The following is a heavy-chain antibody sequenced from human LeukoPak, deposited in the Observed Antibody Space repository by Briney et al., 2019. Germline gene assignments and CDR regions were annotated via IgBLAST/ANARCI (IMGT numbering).Heavy chain of an antibody. CDR2: TYYSGST. CDR3: ARASSSWYGEYFQH. CDR1: GGSISSYY. J-gene: IGHJ1*01. Sequence: SETLSLTCTVSGGSISSYYWSWIRQPPGKGLEWIGYTYYSGSTNYNPSLKSRVTISVDTSKNQFSLKLSSVTAADTAVYYCARASSSWYGEYFQHWGQGTLVTVSS. D-gene: IGHD6-13*01. V-gene: IGHV4-59*08.